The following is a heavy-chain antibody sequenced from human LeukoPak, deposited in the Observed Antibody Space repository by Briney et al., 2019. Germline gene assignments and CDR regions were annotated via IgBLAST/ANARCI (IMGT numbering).Heavy chain of an antibody. D-gene: IGHD3-3*01. Sequence: PSETLSLTCTVSGGSISSYYWSWIRQPPGKGLEWIGYIYTSGSTNYNPSLKSRVTISVDTSKNQFSLKLSSVTAADTAVYYCARHASHDYDFWSGAVRYYYMDVWGKGTTVTVSS. V-gene: IGHV4-4*09. CDR2: IYTSGST. CDR3: ARHASHDYDFWSGAVRYYYMDV. CDR1: GGSISSYY. J-gene: IGHJ6*03.